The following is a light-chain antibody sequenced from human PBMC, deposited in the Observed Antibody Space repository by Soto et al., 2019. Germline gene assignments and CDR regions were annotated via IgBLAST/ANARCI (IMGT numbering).Light chain of an antibody. CDR1: QSVSSSA. CDR2: SVS. J-gene: IGKJ5*01. CDR3: QQYGSSLIT. Sequence: EIVLTQSPGTLSLSPGERATLSCRASQSVSSSALAWYQQKPGQAPRLLIYSVSSRATGIPDRFSCSGSGTDFTLTISRLEPEDFAVYYCQQYGSSLITFGQGTRLEIK. V-gene: IGKV3-20*01.